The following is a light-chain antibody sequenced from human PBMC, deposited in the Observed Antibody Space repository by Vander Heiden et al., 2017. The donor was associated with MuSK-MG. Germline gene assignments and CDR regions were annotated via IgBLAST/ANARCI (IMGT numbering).Light chain of an antibody. CDR2: KAS. J-gene: IGKJ4*01. CDR1: QSIGGW. Sequence: DIQMTQSPSTLSASVGDRVTITCRASQSIGGWLAWYQQKPGNAPNLLIYKASSLKSGVPSRFSGSGSGTEFTLTISSLQPDDFATYYCQQYYTHCTFGGGTKVE. V-gene: IGKV1-5*03. CDR3: QQYYTHCT.